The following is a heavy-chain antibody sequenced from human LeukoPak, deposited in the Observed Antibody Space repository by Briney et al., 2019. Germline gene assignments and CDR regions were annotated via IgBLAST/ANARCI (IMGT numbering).Heavy chain of an antibody. D-gene: IGHD6-13*01. Sequence: PGRSLRLSCAASGFTFDDYAMHWVRQAPAKGLEWVSGISWNSGSIGYADSVKGRFTISRDNDKNSLYLQMNSLRAEDTALYYCAKDIRAAAFYYYGMDVWGQGTTVTVSS. CDR1: GFTFDDYA. J-gene: IGHJ6*02. CDR2: ISWNSGSI. V-gene: IGHV3-9*01. CDR3: AKDIRAAAFYYYGMDV.